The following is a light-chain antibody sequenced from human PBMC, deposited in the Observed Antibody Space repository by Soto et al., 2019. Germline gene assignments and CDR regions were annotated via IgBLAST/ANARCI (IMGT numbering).Light chain of an antibody. V-gene: IGKV3-15*01. CDR2: GAS. CDR1: QSINNN. Sequence: EIVMTQSPATLSVSVGERATLSCRASQSINNNLAWYQQKPGRAPRLLIYGASTRATGIPDRFSGSGSGTEFTLTISSLQSEDFAVYYCQQYNNRPPWTFGKGTKV. J-gene: IGKJ1*01. CDR3: QQYNNRPPWT.